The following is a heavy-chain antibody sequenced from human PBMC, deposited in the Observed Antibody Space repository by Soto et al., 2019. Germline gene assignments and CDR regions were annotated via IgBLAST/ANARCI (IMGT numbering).Heavy chain of an antibody. V-gene: IGHV1-3*01. CDR3: ARGPGGPDGPGDY. J-gene: IGHJ4*02. CDR2: INAGNGNT. Sequence: QVQLVQSGAEVKKPGASVKVSCKASGYTFTNYAMHWVRQAPVQMLEWMGWINAGNGNTKYSQKFQGTVTITRDTSASTADMDLSSLRSEDTAVYYCARGPGGPDGPGDYWGQGTLVTVSS. CDR1: GYTFTNYA. D-gene: IGHD2-15*01.